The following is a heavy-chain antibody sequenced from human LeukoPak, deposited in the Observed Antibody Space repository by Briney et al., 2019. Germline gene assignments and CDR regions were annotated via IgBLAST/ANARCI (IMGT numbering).Heavy chain of an antibody. CDR2: TYDGGIT. Sequence: SETLSLTCTVSGGSISSYCWTWIRQAPGKGLEWIGYTYDGGITNYNPSLKSRVTISIDTSKNQFSLKLSSVTAADTAVYYYARSFSYYYYYMDVWGKGTTVTVSS. CDR1: GGSISSYC. J-gene: IGHJ6*03. V-gene: IGHV4-59*01. CDR3: ARSFSYYYYYMDV.